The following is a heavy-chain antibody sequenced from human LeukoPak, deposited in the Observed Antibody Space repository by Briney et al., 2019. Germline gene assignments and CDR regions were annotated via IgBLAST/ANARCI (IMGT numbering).Heavy chain of an antibody. J-gene: IGHJ4*02. CDR1: GFTFSNYS. CDR3: ARRAGAYSHPYDY. D-gene: IGHD4/OR15-4a*01. V-gene: IGHV3-53*01. Sequence: GSLRLSCAASGFTFSNYSMNWARQAPGKGLEWVSFIYSDNTHYSDSVKGRFTISRDNSKNTLYLQMNSLRAEDTAVYYCARRAGAYSHPYDYWGQGTLVTVSS. CDR2: IYSDNT.